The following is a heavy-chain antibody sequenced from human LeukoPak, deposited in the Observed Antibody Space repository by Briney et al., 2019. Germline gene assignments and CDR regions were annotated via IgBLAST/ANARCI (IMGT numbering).Heavy chain of an antibody. D-gene: IGHD3-16*02. Sequence: SETLSLTCTVSGGSISSYYWSWIRQPPGKGLEWIGYIYYSGSTNYNPSLKSRVTISVDTSKNQFSLKLSSVTAADTAVYYCARDQTLYYDYVWGSYRYDWFDPWGQGTLVTVSS. CDR1: GGSISSYY. CDR2: IYYSGST. CDR3: ARDQTLYYDYVWGSYRYDWFDP. J-gene: IGHJ5*02. V-gene: IGHV4-59*12.